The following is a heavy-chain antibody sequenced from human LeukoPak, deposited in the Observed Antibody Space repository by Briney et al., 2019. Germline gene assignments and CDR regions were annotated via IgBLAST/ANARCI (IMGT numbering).Heavy chain of an antibody. CDR3: ARDRRYCSSTSCYTDWFDP. D-gene: IGHD2-2*02. CDR1: GGSFSGYY. Sequence: SETLSLTCAVSGGSFSGYYWSWIRQPPGKGLEWIGEINHSGSTNYNPSLKSRVTISVDTSKNQFSLKLSSVTAADTAVYYCARDRRYCSSTSCYTDWFDPWGQGTLVTVSS. J-gene: IGHJ5*02. V-gene: IGHV4-34*01. CDR2: INHSGST.